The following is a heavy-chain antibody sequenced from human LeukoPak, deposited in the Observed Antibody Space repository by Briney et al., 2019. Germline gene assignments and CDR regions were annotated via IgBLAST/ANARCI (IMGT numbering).Heavy chain of an antibody. CDR1: GDSIIINDHY. CDR3: ARRTRGYCSSTSCSSFDY. D-gene: IGHD2-2*01. Sequence: SETLSLTCTVSGDSIIINDHYWAWIRQPPGEGLEWIGSIHYTGTAYYNPSLKSRVTISVDSSKNQFSLRLSSVTAADTAVYYCARRTRGYCSSTSCSSFDYWGQGTLVTVSS. CDR2: IHYTGTA. J-gene: IGHJ4*02. V-gene: IGHV4-39*07.